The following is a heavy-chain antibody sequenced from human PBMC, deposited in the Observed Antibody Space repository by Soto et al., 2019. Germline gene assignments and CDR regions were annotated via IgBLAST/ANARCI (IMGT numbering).Heavy chain of an antibody. CDR3: ARVHRATFSSSWYPFDY. D-gene: IGHD6-13*01. CDR1: GGSFSGYY. Sequence: SETQSLTCAVYGGSFSGYYWSWIRQPPGKGLEWIGEINHSGSTNYNPSLKSRVTISVDTSKNQFSLKLSSVTAADTAVYYCARVHRATFSSSWYPFDYWGQGTLVTVSS. CDR2: INHSGST. J-gene: IGHJ4*02. V-gene: IGHV4-34*01.